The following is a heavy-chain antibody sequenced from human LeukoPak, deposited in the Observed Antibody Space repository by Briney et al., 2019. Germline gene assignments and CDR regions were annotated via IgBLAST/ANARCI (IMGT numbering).Heavy chain of an antibody. CDR3: ARDQGSFDY. CDR2: INRDGSEK. J-gene: IGHJ4*02. Sequence: GGSLRLSCAASGFTLSSYWMSWVRQAPGKGLEWVANINRDGSEKYYVDSVKGRFTISRDNAKNSLYLQMNSLRAEDTSVYYCARDQGSFDYWSQGTLVTVSS. CDR1: GFTLSSYW. V-gene: IGHV3-7*01.